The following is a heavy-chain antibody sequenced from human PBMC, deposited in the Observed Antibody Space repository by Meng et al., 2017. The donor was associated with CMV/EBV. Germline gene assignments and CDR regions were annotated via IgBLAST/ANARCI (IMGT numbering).Heavy chain of an antibody. D-gene: IGHD3/OR15-3a*01. CDR2: ISSDSGYR. J-gene: IGHJ4*02. CDR3: TRGDGDFWTGRIFDK. V-gene: IGHV3-21*01. CDR1: GFTFSAYT. Sequence: AGSLTLSCAASGFTFSAYTMNWVRQAPGKGLGWVSSISSDSGYRYYPDSVRGRFTISRDNADYSLYLQLNNLRAEDTAVYYCTRGDGDFWTGRIFDKWGRGTLVTVSS.